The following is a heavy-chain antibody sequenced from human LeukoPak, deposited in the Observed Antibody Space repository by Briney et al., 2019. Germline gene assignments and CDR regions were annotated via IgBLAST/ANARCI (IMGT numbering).Heavy chain of an antibody. V-gene: IGHV4-38-2*02. CDR2: IYHSGST. CDR3: ARHGGRYDFWEEYYFDY. J-gene: IGHJ4*02. Sequence: SETLSLTCTVSGYSISSGYYWGWIRPSPGKGLEWIGSIYHSGSTYYNPSLKSRVTISVDTSKNQFSLKLSSVTAADTAVYYCARHGGRYDFWEEYYFDYWGQGTLVTVSS. CDR1: GYSISSGYY. D-gene: IGHD3-3*01.